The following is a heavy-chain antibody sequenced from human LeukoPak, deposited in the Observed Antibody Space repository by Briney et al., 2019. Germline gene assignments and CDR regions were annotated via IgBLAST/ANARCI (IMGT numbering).Heavy chain of an antibody. V-gene: IGHV5-51*01. CDR2: IYPGDSDT. Sequence: GESLKISCKGSGYSFTSYWIGWVRQMPGKGLEWMGIIYPGDSDTRYSPSFQGQVTISADKSISTAYLQWSSLKASDTAMYYCARQIDHYDSSGYYEDAFDIWGQGTMVTVSS. CDR3: ARQIDHYDSSGYYEDAFDI. CDR1: GYSFTSYW. J-gene: IGHJ3*02. D-gene: IGHD3-22*01.